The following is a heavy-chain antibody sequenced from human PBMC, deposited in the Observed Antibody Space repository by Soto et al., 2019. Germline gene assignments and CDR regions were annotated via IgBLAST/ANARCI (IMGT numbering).Heavy chain of an antibody. CDR2: IRGGGDAT. CDR1: GFTFGGYA. CDR3: GRKSQGSVTVTGNWYFDL. D-gene: IGHD4-17*01. Sequence: EVQLLESGGGFLQPGGSLRLSCAASGFTFGGYAMNWVRQAPGKGLEWVSGIRGGGDATFYTDSVKGRFTISRDNSGNTLYLQMNSLRAEDTAVYFCGRKSQGSVTVTGNWYFDLWGRGTLVTVSS. V-gene: IGHV3-23*01. J-gene: IGHJ2*01.